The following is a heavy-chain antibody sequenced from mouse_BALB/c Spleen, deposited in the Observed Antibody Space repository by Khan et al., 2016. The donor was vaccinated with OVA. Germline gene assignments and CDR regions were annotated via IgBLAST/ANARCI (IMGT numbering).Heavy chain of an antibody. CDR2: INTYTGEP. CDR1: GYTFTNYG. J-gene: IGHJ4*01. Sequence: QIQLVQSGPELKKPGETVKLSCKASGYTFTNYGMNWVKQAPGKGLKWMGWINTYTGEPTYADDFKGRFAFSLETSASASYLQINNLKNEDTATYFCARKYCEYDSMDYWGQGTSVTVSS. D-gene: IGHD3-1*01. CDR3: ARKYCEYDSMDY. V-gene: IGHV9-3-1*01.